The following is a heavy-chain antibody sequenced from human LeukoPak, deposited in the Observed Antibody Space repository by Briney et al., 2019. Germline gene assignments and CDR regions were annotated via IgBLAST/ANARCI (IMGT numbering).Heavy chain of an antibody. V-gene: IGHV1-2*06. J-gene: IGHJ4*02. D-gene: IGHD6-19*01. CDR1: GYTFTGYY. CDR2: INPNSGGT. CDR3: ARDWAVAGIDY. Sequence: ASVKVSCKASGYTFTGYYMHWVRQAPGQGLGWMGRINPNSGGTNYAQKFQGRVTMTRDTSISTAYMELSRLRSDDTAVYYCARDWAVAGIDYWGQGTLVTVSS.